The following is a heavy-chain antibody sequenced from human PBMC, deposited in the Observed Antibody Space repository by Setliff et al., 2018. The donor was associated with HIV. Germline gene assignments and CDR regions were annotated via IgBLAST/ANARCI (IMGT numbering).Heavy chain of an antibody. Sequence: PSETLSLTCTVSGDSISTSNSYWGWVRQPPGKGLEWIGSLYYGGSTYYNPSLKSRVTISVDTSKNHFSLKLSSVTAADTAVYYCARGDGTKYYYYYYMDVWGKGTTVTVSS. CDR3: ARGDGTKYYYYYYMDV. CDR1: GDSISTSNSY. D-gene: IGHD1-7*01. J-gene: IGHJ6*03. V-gene: IGHV4-39*02. CDR2: LYYGGST.